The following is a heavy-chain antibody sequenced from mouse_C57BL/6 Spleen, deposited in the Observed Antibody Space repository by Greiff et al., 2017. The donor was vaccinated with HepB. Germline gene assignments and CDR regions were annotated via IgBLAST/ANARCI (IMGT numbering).Heavy chain of an antibody. V-gene: IGHV1-26*01. CDR3: ARGYYGSSYGFAY. CDR2: INPNNGGT. CDR1: GYTFTDYY. Sequence: EVQLQQSGPELVKPGASVKISCKASGYTFTDYYMNWVKQSHGKSLEWIGDINPNNGGTSYNQKFKGKATLTVDKSSSTAYMELRSLTSEDSVVYYCARGYYGSSYGFAYWGQGTLVTVSA. D-gene: IGHD1-1*01. J-gene: IGHJ3*01.